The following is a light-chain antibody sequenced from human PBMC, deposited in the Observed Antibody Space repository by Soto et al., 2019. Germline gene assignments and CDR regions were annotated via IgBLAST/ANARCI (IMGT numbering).Light chain of an antibody. CDR2: GGS. Sequence: IVLTPSPGTLSLSKRERATLSVSSSPSVSRDFLVWYQHKGGQPPRLLLYGGSIRATGTPDRFSGSGSGTDFTLTISRLEPEDVAVYYCQQYGFSPTFGLGTKVDIK. J-gene: IGKJ1*01. CDR1: PSVSRDF. CDR3: QQYGFSPT. V-gene: IGKV3-20*01.